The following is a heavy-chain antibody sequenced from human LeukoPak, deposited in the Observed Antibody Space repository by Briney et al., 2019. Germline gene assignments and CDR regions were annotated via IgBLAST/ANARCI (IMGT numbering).Heavy chain of an antibody. CDR2: IRDSSTST. J-gene: IGHJ4*02. V-gene: IGHV3-48*02. CDR3: ARDNDWGFDY. Sequence: GGSLRLSCAASGFTFSSYSMNWVRQAPGTGLEWVSHIRDSSTSTFYADSVRGRFTISGDNAKNSLYLQMNSLRDEDTAVYYCARDNDWGFDYWGQGTLVTVSS. CDR1: GFTFSSYS. D-gene: IGHD7-27*01.